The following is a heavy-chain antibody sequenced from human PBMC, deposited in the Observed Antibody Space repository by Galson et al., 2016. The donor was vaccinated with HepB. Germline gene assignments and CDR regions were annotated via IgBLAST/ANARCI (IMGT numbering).Heavy chain of an antibody. CDR3: ARAPYQQYFEWVPPIYFAD. V-gene: IGHV4-30-4*01. Sequence: TLSLTCAVSGGSISSGDAYWSWIRQPPGKGLQWIGYIYYRGPTDYNPSLKSRVTISADMSRNQFSLKMTSVTAADTAVYYCARAPYQQYFEWVPPIYFADWGPGTLVTVSS. CDR2: IYYRGPT. D-gene: IGHD3-9*01. CDR1: GGSISSGDAY. J-gene: IGHJ4*02.